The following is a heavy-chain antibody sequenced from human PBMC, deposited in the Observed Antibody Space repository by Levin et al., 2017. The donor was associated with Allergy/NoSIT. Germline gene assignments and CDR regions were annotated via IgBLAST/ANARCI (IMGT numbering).Heavy chain of an antibody. CDR2: IKSKTDGGTT. Sequence: PGGSLRLSCAASGFTFSNAWMSWVRQAPGKGLEWVGRIKSKTDGGTTDYAAPVKGRFTISRDDSKNTLYLQMNSLKTEDTAVYYCTTEDELGWLANFDYWGQGTLVTVSS. V-gene: IGHV3-15*01. D-gene: IGHD6-19*01. CDR3: TTEDELGWLANFDY. CDR1: GFTFSNAW. J-gene: IGHJ4*02.